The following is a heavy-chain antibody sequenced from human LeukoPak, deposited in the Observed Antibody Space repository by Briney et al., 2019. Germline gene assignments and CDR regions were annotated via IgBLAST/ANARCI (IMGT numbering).Heavy chain of an antibody. Sequence: ASVKVSRKASGYTFTGYYMHWVRQAPGQGLEWMGWISAYNGNTNYAQKLQGRVTMTTDTSTSTAYMELRSLRSDDTAVYYCARSLLDHYYYYYMDVWGKGTTVTISS. V-gene: IGHV1-18*04. CDR3: ARSLLDHYYYYYMDV. CDR1: GYTFTGYY. CDR2: ISAYNGNT. J-gene: IGHJ6*03.